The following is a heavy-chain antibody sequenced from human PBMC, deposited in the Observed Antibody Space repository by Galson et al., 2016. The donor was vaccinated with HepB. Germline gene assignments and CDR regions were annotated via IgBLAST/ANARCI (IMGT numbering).Heavy chain of an antibody. CDR2: INAASGNT. D-gene: IGHD2-2*01. V-gene: IGHV1-3*01. J-gene: IGHJ5*02. Sequence: SVKVSCKASGDTFTTYAMHWVRQAPGHRLEWMGWINAASGNTKYSQKFQGRVTITRDTSATTAYMDLSSLRSEDTAVYYCARSPLGRCPTGCYYGIDVWGQGPLVTVSS. CDR3: ARSPLGRCPTGCYYGIDV. CDR1: GDTFTTYA.